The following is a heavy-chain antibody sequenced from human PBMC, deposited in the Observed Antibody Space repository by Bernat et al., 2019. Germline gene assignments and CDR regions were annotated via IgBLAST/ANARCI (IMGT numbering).Heavy chain of an antibody. V-gene: IGHV3-23*04. CDR3: ARDPRLGSEIDF. J-gene: IGHJ4*02. CDR1: GFAFSTYA. CDR2: ISATSDTT. D-gene: IGHD3-10*01. Sequence: EVQLVESGGGLVQPGGSLRLSCSASGFAFSTYAMNWVRQAPGKGLEWVSSISATSDTTHYAASVKGRFVISRDNSRNTLSLQMDSLRAEDTAIYYCARDPRLGSEIDFWGLGTLVTVSS.